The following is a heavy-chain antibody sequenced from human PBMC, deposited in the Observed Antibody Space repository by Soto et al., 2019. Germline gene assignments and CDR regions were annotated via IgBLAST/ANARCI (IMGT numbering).Heavy chain of an antibody. CDR3: AREGSSGWTDY. CDR2: INHSGST. CDR1: GGSFSGYY. J-gene: IGHJ4*02. D-gene: IGHD6-19*01. V-gene: IGHV4-34*01. Sequence: ETLSLTCAVYGGSFSGYYWSWIRQPPGKGLEWIGEINHSGSTNYNPSLKSRVTISVDASKNQFSLKLGSVTAADTAVYYCAREGSSGWTDYWGQGTLVTVSS.